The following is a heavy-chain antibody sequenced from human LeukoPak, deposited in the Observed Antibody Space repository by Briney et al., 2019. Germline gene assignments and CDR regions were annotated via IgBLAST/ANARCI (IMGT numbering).Heavy chain of an antibody. CDR3: AKDPLGGSGSYHFDY. Sequence: SETLSLTCTVSGGSISSYYWSWIRQPPGKGLEWIGYIYYSGSTNYNPSLKSRVTISVDTSKNQFSLKLSSVTAADTAVYYCAKDPLGGSGSYHFDYWGQGTLVTVSS. J-gene: IGHJ4*02. D-gene: IGHD3-10*01. CDR2: IYYSGST. V-gene: IGHV4-59*12. CDR1: GGSISSYY.